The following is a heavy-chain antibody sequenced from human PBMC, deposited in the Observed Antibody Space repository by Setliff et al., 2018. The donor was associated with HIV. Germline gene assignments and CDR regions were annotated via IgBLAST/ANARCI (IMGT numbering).Heavy chain of an antibody. CDR3: AKLDYYDYSGSWARKVAIDF. J-gene: IGHJ3*01. CDR1: GLTLSNSA. CDR2: IQSGGII. V-gene: IGHV3-23*01. Sequence: LRLSCAASGLTLSNSAMTWVRQKPGRGLEWVSLIQSGGIIYYADSVKGRFTTSRDNSNNTLSLQMSSLRAEDTALYYCAKLDYYDYSGSWARKVAIDFWGRGTMVT. D-gene: IGHD3-22*01.